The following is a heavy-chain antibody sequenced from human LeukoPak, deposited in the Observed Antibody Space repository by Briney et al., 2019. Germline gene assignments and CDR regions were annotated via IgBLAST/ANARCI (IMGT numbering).Heavy chain of an antibody. D-gene: IGHD3-3*01. CDR3: ATDFYLEWSYYYYYYMDV. CDR2: IYYSGST. CDR1: GRYISSYY. V-gene: IGHV4-59*01. J-gene: IGHJ6*03. Sequence: SDTLSLTCTVSGRYISSYYWSWLRQLPGKGLEWIGYIYYSGSTNYNHSLKSRVTISVDTSKKQFSLKLSSVTAADTAVYYCATDFYLEWSYYYYYYMDVWGKGTMVTVSS.